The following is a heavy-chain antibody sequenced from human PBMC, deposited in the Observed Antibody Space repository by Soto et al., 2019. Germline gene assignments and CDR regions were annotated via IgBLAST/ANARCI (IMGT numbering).Heavy chain of an antibody. CDR3: AKGPFGPLSMLDY. CDR2: ISGSGGST. J-gene: IGHJ4*02. V-gene: IGHV3-23*01. Sequence: GGSLILSCAASGFTFSSYAMIWVRQAPGKGLEWVSAISGSGGSTYYADSVKGRFTISRDNSKNTLYLKMNSLRAEDTAVYYCAKGPFGPLSMLDYWGQGTLVTVSS. D-gene: IGHD2-2*01. CDR1: GFTFSSYA.